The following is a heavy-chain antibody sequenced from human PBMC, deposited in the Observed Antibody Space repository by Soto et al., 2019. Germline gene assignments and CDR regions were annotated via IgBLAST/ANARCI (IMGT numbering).Heavy chain of an antibody. V-gene: IGHV4-31*03. Sequence: SETLSLTCTVSGGSISSGGYYWSWIRQHPGKGLEWIGYIYYSGSTYYNPSLKSRVTISVDTSKNQFSLKLSSVTAADTAVYYCARSLTIFGVELVYWGQGTLVTVSS. J-gene: IGHJ4*02. CDR1: GGSISSGGYY. CDR3: ARSLTIFGVELVY. CDR2: IYYSGST. D-gene: IGHD3-3*01.